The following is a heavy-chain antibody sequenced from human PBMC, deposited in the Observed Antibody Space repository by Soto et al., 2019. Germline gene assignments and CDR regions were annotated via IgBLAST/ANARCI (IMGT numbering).Heavy chain of an antibody. CDR2: INHSGST. CDR1: GGSFSGYY. D-gene: IGHD6-6*01. V-gene: IGHV4-34*01. CDR3: ARRVAASGMAS. J-gene: IGHJ5*02. Sequence: TSETLSLTCAVYGGSFSGYYWSLIRQPPGKGLEWIGEINHSGSTNYNPSLKSRVTISVDTSKNQFSLKLSSVTAADTAVYYCARRVAASGMASWGQGTLVTSPQ.